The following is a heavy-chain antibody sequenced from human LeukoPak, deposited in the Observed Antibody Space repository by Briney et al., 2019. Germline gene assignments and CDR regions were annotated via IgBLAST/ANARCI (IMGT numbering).Heavy chain of an antibody. CDR3: AREESDWSSLGYFYHYMDV. CDR2: IYTSGST. CDR1: GGSINSGTYY. Sequence: SETLSLTCTVSGGSINSGTYYWTWIRQPAGKRLEWIGRIYTSGSTNYKPSLKSRVTISVDASKNQFSLKLGSVTAADTAVYYCAREESDWSSLGYFYHYMDVWGKGTTVTISS. V-gene: IGHV4-61*02. D-gene: IGHD3-9*01. J-gene: IGHJ6*03.